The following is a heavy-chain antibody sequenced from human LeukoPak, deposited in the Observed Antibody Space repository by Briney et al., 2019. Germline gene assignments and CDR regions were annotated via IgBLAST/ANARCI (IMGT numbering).Heavy chain of an antibody. CDR1: GFTFSSYW. CDR3: ATEVTPYYYMDV. V-gene: IGHV3-7*01. J-gene: IGHJ6*03. D-gene: IGHD2-21*02. CDR2: INQDGSEK. Sequence: GGSLRLSCAASGFTFSSYWMTWVRQAPGKGLEWVASINQDGSEKYYVDSVKGRFTISRDNTKNLVYLQINSLRAEDTAVYYCATEVTPYYYMDVWGKGTTVTVSS.